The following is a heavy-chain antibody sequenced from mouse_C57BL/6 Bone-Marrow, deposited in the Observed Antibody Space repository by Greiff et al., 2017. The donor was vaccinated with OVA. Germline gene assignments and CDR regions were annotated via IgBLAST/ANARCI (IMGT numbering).Heavy chain of an antibody. CDR2: IDPEDGET. CDR1: GFNITDYY. J-gene: IGHJ2*01. D-gene: IGHD1-1*01. CDR3: ARSDYGSSYGFDY. V-gene: IGHV14-2*01. Sequence: EVQLQQSGAELVKPGASVKLSCTASGFNITDYYMHWVKQRTEQGLEWIGRIDPEDGETKYAPKFQGKATITADTSSNTADLQLSSLTSEDTAVYYCARSDYGSSYGFDYGGKGTTLTVSS.